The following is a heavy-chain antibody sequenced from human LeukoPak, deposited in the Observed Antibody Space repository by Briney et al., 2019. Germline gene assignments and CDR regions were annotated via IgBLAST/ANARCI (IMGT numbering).Heavy chain of an antibody. D-gene: IGHD6-19*01. CDR3: ARDRDYSSGWYGDAFDI. CDR1: GGSISSYY. V-gene: IGHV4-59*01. CDR2: IYYSGST. J-gene: IGHJ3*02. Sequence: SETLSLTCTVSGGSISSYYWSWIRQPPGKGLEWLGYIYYSGSTNYNPSLKSRVTISVDTSKNQFSLKLSSVTAADTAVYYCARDRDYSSGWYGDAFDIWGQGTMVTVSS.